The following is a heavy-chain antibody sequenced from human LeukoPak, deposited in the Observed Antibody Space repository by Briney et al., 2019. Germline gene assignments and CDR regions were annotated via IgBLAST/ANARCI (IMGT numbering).Heavy chain of an antibody. Sequence: GGPLRLSCSASGFTFSSYAMHWVRQAPGKGLEYVSVISSNGGSTYYADSVKGRFTISRDNSRNTLYLQMSSLRAEDTAVYYCVKGSGYSYARPFDFWGQGTLVTVS. V-gene: IGHV3-64D*09. CDR1: GFTFSSYA. CDR2: ISSNGGST. D-gene: IGHD5-18*01. J-gene: IGHJ4*02. CDR3: VKGSGYSYARPFDF.